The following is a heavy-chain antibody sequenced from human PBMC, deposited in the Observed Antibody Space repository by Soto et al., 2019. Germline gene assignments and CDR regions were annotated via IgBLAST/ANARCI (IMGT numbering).Heavy chain of an antibody. D-gene: IGHD2-2*01. CDR3: ARGPASAQLLFDY. CDR2: INPNSGGT. Sequence: ASVKVSCKASGYTFSTYPISWVRQAPGQGLEWMGWINPNSGGTNYAQKFQGWVTMTRDTSMSTAYMELSRLRSDDTAVYYCARGPASAQLLFDYWGQGTLVTVS. CDR1: GYTFSTYP. J-gene: IGHJ4*02. V-gene: IGHV1-2*04.